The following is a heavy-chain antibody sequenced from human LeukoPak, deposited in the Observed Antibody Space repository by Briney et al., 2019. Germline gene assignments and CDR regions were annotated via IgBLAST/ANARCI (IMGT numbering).Heavy chain of an antibody. CDR3: AKVQMSTGWTFDF. J-gene: IGHJ4*02. CDR2: IDGSGDNR. D-gene: IGHD2-2*01. V-gene: IGHV3-23*01. Sequence: GGSLRLSCAASGFTFKHYAMSWVRQAPGKGLEWVSSIDGSGDNRYYADSVKGRFTISRDNSGNTLYLQLRGLGAEDTATYYCAKVQMSTGWTFDFWGQGSLVTVSS. CDR1: GFTFKHYA.